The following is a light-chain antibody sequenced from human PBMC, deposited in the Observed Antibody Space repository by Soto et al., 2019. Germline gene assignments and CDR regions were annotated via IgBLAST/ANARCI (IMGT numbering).Light chain of an antibody. CDR3: QQYNNWVPIT. CDR2: GAS. V-gene: IGKV3-15*01. Sequence: EIVMTQSPATLSVSPGERATLSCRASQSVSSNLAWYQQKPGQAPRLLIYGASTRATGIPARFSGSGSGTEFTLNISSLQSEDFAVYYCQQYNNWVPITFGQGTQLEIK. J-gene: IGKJ5*01. CDR1: QSVSSN.